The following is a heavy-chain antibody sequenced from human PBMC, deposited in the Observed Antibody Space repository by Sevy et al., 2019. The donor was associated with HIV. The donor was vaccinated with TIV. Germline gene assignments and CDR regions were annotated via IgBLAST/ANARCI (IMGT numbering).Heavy chain of an antibody. CDR1: GFTFNSYS. V-gene: IGHV3-21*01. D-gene: IGHD1-7*01. Sequence: GGSLRLSCAASGFTFNSYSINWVRQAPGKGLEWVSYISGLSNYIYYADSLKGRFTISRDNAKDSVYLQMNSLRVEDTAVYYCGIGENWNYAEYWGQGILVTVSS. CDR2: ISGLSNYI. CDR3: GIGENWNYAEY. J-gene: IGHJ4*02.